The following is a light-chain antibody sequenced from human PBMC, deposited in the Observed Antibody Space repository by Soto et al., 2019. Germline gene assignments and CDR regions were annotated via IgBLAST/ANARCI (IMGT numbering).Light chain of an antibody. Sequence: DTVLTQSPGTLSLSPGERATLSYRASQSVSSNYLAWYQQKPGQAPRLLIYGASTRATGVPDRFSGSGSGTDFTLTISRLEPEDFAVYHCQQYGSLSWTFGQGTKVDIK. V-gene: IGKV3-20*01. CDR1: QSVSSNY. CDR3: QQYGSLSWT. J-gene: IGKJ1*01. CDR2: GAS.